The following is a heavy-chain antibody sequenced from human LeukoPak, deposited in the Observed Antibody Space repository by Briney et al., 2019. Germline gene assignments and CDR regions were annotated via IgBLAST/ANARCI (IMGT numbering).Heavy chain of an antibody. CDR2: IIPIFGTA. V-gene: IGHV1-69*13. Sequence: SVKVSCKASGYTFTNYGITWVRQAPGQGLEWMGGIIPIFGTANYAQKFQGRVTITADESTSTAYMELSSLRSEDTAVYYCAANPIGAYCGGDCYYNYWGQGTLVTVSS. CDR3: AANPIGAYCGGDCYYNY. J-gene: IGHJ4*02. CDR1: GYTFTNYG. D-gene: IGHD2-21*02.